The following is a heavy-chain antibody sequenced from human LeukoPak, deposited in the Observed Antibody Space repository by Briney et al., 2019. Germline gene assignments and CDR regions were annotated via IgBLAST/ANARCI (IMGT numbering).Heavy chain of an antibody. CDR2: IKQDGSEK. V-gene: IGHV3-7*01. D-gene: IGHD3-3*01. Sequence: PGGSLRLSCAASGFTFSSYWMSWVRQAPGKGLEWVANIKQDGSEKYYVDSVKGRFTISRDNARNSLYLHMNSLRPEDTAVYYCARRTQNDDLWSGSPDWYFDLWGRGTLVTASS. CDR1: GFTFSSYW. J-gene: IGHJ2*01. CDR3: ARRTQNDDLWSGSPDWYFDL.